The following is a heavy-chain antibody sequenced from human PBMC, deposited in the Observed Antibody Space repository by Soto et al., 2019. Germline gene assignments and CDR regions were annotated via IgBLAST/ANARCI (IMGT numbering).Heavy chain of an antibody. CDR2: IYPGDSDT. CDR3: ARLVVVVVAATQGGHNWFDP. CDR1: GYSFTSYW. J-gene: IGHJ5*02. V-gene: IGHV5-51*01. Sequence: GESLKISCKGSGYSFTSYWIGWVRQMPGKGLEWMGIIYPGDSDTRYSPSFQGQVTISADKSISTAYLQWSSLKASDTAMYYCARLVVVVVAATQGGHNWFDPWGQGTLVTVSS. D-gene: IGHD2-15*01.